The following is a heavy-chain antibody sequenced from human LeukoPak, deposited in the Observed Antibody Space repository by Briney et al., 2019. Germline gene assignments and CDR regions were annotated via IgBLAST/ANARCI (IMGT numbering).Heavy chain of an antibody. CDR3: ARGSYCSGGACSPVGAFDI. J-gene: IGHJ3*02. D-gene: IGHD2-15*01. CDR1: ELTFSRYD. Sequence: RGSLRLSCAASELTFSRYDMHWVRQAPGKGLEWVSGIGTAGDTYYPGSIRGRFTFSRENAKNSLFLQMNGLRVGDTAVYYCARGSYCSGGACSPVGAFDIWGQGTVATVSS. V-gene: IGHV3-13*01. CDR2: IGTAGDT.